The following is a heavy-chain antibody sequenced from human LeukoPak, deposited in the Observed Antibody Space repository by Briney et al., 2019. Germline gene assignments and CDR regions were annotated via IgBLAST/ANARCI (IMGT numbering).Heavy chain of an antibody. CDR1: GFTFGDYA. J-gene: IGHJ4*02. D-gene: IGHD6-13*01. Sequence: PGGSLRLSCTASGFTFGDYAMTWIRQPPGKGLEWIGEINHSGSTNYNPSLKSRVTISVDTSKNQFSLRLSSVTAADTAVYYCARYNLGEGHEYSSSWYFDYWGQGTLVTVSS. CDR2: INHSGST. CDR3: ARYNLGEGHEYSSSWYFDY. V-gene: IGHV4-34*01.